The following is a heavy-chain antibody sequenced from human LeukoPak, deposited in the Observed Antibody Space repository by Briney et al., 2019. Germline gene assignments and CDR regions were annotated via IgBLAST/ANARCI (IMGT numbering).Heavy chain of an antibody. CDR3: ARDPIEDRDVYCSGGSCYSRGNGMDV. Sequence: ASVKVSCKASGGTFSSYAISWVRQAPGQGLEWMGEIIPIFGATNYAQKFQGRVTITADESTSAAYMELSSLRSEDTAVYYCARDPIEDRDVYCSGGSCYSRGNGMDVWGQGTTVTVSS. D-gene: IGHD2-15*01. CDR1: GGTFSSYA. V-gene: IGHV1-69*13. CDR2: IIPIFGAT. J-gene: IGHJ6*02.